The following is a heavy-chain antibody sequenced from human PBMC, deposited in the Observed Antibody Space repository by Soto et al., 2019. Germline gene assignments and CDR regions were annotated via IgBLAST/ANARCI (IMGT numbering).Heavy chain of an antibody. CDR1: GFTFSTYS. D-gene: IGHD3-10*01. Sequence: EVQLVESGGGLVKPGGSLRLSCAASGFTFSTYSVNWVRQAPGKGLEWVSSISSSSSYIYYADSVKGRFTISRDNAKNSLYLQMNSLRAEDTVVYYCARDRGGDLKSFDISGQGTMVTVSS. CDR3: ARDRGGDLKSFDI. J-gene: IGHJ3*02. CDR2: ISSSSSYI. V-gene: IGHV3-21*01.